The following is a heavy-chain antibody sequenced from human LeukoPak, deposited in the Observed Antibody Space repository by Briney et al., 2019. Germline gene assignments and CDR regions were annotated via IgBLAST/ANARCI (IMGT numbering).Heavy chain of an antibody. V-gene: IGHV3-30-3*01. J-gene: IGHJ4*02. CDR1: GFTFSSYA. CDR3: ARDQTYYDFWSGPPDY. CDR2: ISYDGSNK. D-gene: IGHD3-3*01. Sequence: PGGSLRLSCAASGFTFSSYAMHWVRQAPGKGLEWVAVISYDGSNKYYADSVKGRFTISRDNSKNTLYLQMNSLRAEDAAVYYCARDQTYYDFWSGPPDYWGQGTLVTVPS.